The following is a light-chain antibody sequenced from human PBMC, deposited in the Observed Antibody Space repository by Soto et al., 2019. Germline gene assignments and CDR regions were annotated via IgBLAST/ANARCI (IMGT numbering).Light chain of an antibody. CDR3: AAWDGSLNGPV. CDR1: TSNIGRNT. Sequence: QSVLTQPPSASGTPGQRVTISCSGSTSNIGRNTVNWYQQLPGTAPKLLTYSDNQRPAGVPDRFSGSRSGTSASLAISGLQSEDEDDYYCAAWDGSLNGPVFGGGTKLTVL. V-gene: IGLV1-44*01. CDR2: SDN. J-gene: IGLJ2*01.